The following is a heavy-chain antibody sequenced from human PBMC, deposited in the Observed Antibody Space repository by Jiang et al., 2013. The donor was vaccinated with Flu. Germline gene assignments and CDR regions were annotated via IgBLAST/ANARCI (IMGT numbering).Heavy chain of an antibody. D-gene: IGHD3-22*01. CDR1: GFSLSTSGVG. CDR2: IYWNDDK. V-gene: IGHV2-5*01. J-gene: IGHJ4*02. CDR3: ARKVSGYYYPY. Sequence: KPTQTLTLTCTFSGFSLSTSGVGVGWIRQPPGKALEWLALIYWNDDKRYSPSLKSRLTITKDTSKNQVVLTMTNMDPVDTATYYCARKVSGYYYPYWGQGTLVTVSS.